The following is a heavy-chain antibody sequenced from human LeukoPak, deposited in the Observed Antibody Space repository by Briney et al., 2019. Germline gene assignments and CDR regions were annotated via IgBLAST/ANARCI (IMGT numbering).Heavy chain of an antibody. J-gene: IGHJ4*02. D-gene: IGHD2-8*02. Sequence: QSGGSLRLSCAASGFTFSSYEMNWVRQAPGKGLEWVSSIFPSGGAIHYADSVRGRFTISRDNSKSTLSLQMNSLRAEDTAIYYCATYRQVLLPFESWGQGTLVTVSS. CDR1: GFTFSSYE. V-gene: IGHV3-23*01. CDR2: IFPSGGAI. CDR3: ATYRQVLLPFES.